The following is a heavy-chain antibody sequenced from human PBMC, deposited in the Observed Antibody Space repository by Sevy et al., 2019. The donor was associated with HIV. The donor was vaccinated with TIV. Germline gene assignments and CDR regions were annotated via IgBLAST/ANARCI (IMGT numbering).Heavy chain of an antibody. CDR3: ARDRKVLLVVYAIPFDVFDI. Sequence: GGSLRLSCAASGFTFNNYGMHWVRQAPGKGLEWVTFIRHDGSDEYYTDSVKARFTISRDNSKNTVYLQMNSLRAEDTAVYYCARDRKVLLVVYAIPFDVFDIWGQGTMVTVSS. CDR1: GFTFNNYG. V-gene: IGHV3-30*02. CDR2: IRHDGSDE. D-gene: IGHD2-8*02. J-gene: IGHJ3*02.